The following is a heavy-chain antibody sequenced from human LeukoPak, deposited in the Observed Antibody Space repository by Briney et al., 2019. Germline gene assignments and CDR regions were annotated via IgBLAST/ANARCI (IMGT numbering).Heavy chain of an antibody. CDR1: GGTFSSYT. CDR2: IIPILGIA. D-gene: IGHD6-13*01. Sequence: ASVKVSCKGSGGTFSSYTISWVRQAPGQGLEWMGKIIPILGIANYAQKFQGRVTITADKSTSTAYMELSSLRSEDTAVYYCATGYSSSWYVYYYYGMDVWGQGTTVTVSS. CDR3: ATGYSSSWYVYYYYGMDV. J-gene: IGHJ6*02. V-gene: IGHV1-69*02.